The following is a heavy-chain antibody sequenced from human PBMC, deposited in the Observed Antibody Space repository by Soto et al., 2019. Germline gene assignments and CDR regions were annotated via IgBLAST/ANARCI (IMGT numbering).Heavy chain of an antibody. CDR2: ISYSGST. D-gene: IGHD2-15*01. J-gene: IGHJ4*02. CDR3: ARDRVVATDFDY. V-gene: IGHV4-59*01. CDR1: GGTISSYY. Sequence: QVHLQESGPALVKPSETLSLTCTVSGGTISSYYWNWIRQLPGKGLEWIGYISYSGSTKYNASLKSRVTISVHTSKKQFSLKVSSVTAADTAVYYCARDRVVATDFDYWGQGTLVTVSS.